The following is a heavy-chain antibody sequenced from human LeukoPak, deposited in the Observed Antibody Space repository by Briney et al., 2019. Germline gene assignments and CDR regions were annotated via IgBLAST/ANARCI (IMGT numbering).Heavy chain of an antibody. Sequence: PGGSLRLSCAASGFNFNSYWMSWVRQAPGKGLEWVAVIWYDGSNKYYADSVKGRFTISRDNSKNTLYLQMNSLRAEDTAVYYCARDRDSGWYYFDYWGQGTLVTVSS. V-gene: IGHV3-33*08. J-gene: IGHJ4*02. CDR1: GFNFNSYW. D-gene: IGHD6-19*01. CDR3: ARDRDSGWYYFDY. CDR2: IWYDGSNK.